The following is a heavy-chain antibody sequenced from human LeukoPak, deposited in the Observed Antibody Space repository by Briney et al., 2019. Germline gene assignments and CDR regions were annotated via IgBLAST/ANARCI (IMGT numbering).Heavy chain of an antibody. CDR1: GFTFDDFG. V-gene: IGHV3-20*04. Sequence: GGSLRLSCAASGFTFDDFGMSWVSQAPGKGLEWVSVINWNGGGTGYAASVSGRVTISSDKAKNFLNLQMNSLRAEDTALYYCARDSSSWYVSEHCGQGTLVTVSS. J-gene: IGHJ1*01. CDR2: INWNGGGT. D-gene: IGHD6-13*01. CDR3: ARDSSSWYVSEH.